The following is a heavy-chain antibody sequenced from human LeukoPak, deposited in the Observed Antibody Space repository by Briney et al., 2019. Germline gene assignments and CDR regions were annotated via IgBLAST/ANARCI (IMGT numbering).Heavy chain of an antibody. J-gene: IGHJ6*03. Sequence: SETLSLTCTVSGGSISSYYWGWIRQPPGKGLEWIGSIYYSGSTYYNPSLKSRVTISVDTSKNQFSLKLSSVTAADTAVYYCARHYYGSGSYWVYYYYYMDVWGKGTTVTISS. CDR2: IYYSGST. D-gene: IGHD3-10*01. CDR1: GGSISSYY. V-gene: IGHV4-39*01. CDR3: ARHYYGSGSYWVYYYYYMDV.